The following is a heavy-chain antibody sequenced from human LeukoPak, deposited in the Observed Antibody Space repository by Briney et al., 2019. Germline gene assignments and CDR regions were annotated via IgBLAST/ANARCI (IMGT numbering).Heavy chain of an antibody. V-gene: IGHV3-30*02. CDR2: IRYDGSNK. Sequence: GGSLRLSCAASGFPFSNYGMHWVRQAPGKGLEWVTFIRYDGSNKYYADSVKGRFTISRDNSKNTLYLQMNSLKAEDTAVYYCAKEGGSYWGYYFDYWGQGTLVTVSS. D-gene: IGHD1-26*01. CDR1: GFPFSNYG. J-gene: IGHJ4*02. CDR3: AKEGGSYWGYYFDY.